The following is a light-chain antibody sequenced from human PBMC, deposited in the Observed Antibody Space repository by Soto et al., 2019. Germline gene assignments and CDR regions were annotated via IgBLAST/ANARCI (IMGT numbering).Light chain of an antibody. Sequence: QSVLTQPPSASGTPGQRVTISCSGSSSNIGSNTVNWYHQLPGTAPKLLIYTNAQRPSGVPDRFSCSKSSTSASLAISGLQSEDEDDYYCAAWDGSLSTYVFGTGTKLTVL. CDR2: TNA. CDR1: SSNIGSNT. J-gene: IGLJ1*01. V-gene: IGLV1-44*01. CDR3: AAWDGSLSTYV.